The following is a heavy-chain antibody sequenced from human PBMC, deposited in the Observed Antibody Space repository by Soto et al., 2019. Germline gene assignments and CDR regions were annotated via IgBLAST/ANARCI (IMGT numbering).Heavy chain of an antibody. Sequence: HPGGSLRLSCAASGFTFSSYGMHWVRQAPGKGLEWVALISYDGSNKYYADSVKGRFTISRDNSKNTLFLQLNSLRVEDTAVYYCAKDEGYSYGMDVWGQGTTVTVSS. J-gene: IGHJ6*02. V-gene: IGHV3-30*18. CDR3: AKDEGYSYGMDV. D-gene: IGHD5-18*01. CDR1: GFTFSSYG. CDR2: ISYDGSNK.